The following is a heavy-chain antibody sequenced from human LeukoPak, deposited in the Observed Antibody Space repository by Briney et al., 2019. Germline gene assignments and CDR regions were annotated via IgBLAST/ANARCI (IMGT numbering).Heavy chain of an antibody. V-gene: IGHV3-48*03. CDR3: ARAPIPDYYEARGGYYGMDV. CDR2: ISSSGSTI. CDR1: GFTFSSYE. J-gene: IGHJ6*04. D-gene: IGHD3-22*01. Sequence: GGSLRLSCAASGFTFSSYEMNWVRQAPGKGLEWVSYISSSGSTIYYADSVKGRFTISRDNAKNSLYLQVNSLRAEDTAVYYCARAPIPDYYEARGGYYGMDVWGKGTTVTVSS.